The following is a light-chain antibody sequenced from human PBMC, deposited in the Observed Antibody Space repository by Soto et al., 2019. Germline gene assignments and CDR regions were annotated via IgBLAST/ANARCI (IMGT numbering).Light chain of an antibody. Sequence: QSVLTQPHSASGTPGQRVTISCSGSSSNIESNTINWYQQLPGTAPKLLIYTNNQRPSGVPDRFSGSKSGTSASLAISGLQSEDEADYYCAAWDDSLNGVVFGGGTKLTVL. CDR2: TNN. J-gene: IGLJ2*01. CDR3: AAWDDSLNGVV. V-gene: IGLV1-44*01. CDR1: SSNIESNT.